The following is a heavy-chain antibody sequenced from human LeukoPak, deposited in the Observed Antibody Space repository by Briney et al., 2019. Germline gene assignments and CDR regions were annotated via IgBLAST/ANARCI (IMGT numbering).Heavy chain of an antibody. CDR3: ARGKTYYYGSGSYYNKGSFDY. CDR1: GGSFSGYY. Sequence: SETLSLTCAVYGGSFSGYYWSWIRQPPGKGLEWMGEINHSGSTNYSPSLKSRVTISVDTSKNQFSLKLSSVTAADTGVYYCARGKTYYYGSGSYYNKGSFDYWGQGTLVTVYS. CDR2: INHSGST. D-gene: IGHD3-10*01. J-gene: IGHJ4*02. V-gene: IGHV4-34*01.